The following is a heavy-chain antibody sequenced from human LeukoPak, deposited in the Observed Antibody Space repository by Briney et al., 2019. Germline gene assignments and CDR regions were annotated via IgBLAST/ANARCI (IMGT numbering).Heavy chain of an antibody. CDR1: GYTFTGYY. CDR2: INPKSGGT. CDR3: AISTSPYVIEVWTNGPLDY. Sequence: ASVKVSCKASGYTFTGYYMHWVRQAPGQGLEWMGRINPKSGGTNYAQEFQGRVTMTRDTSINTAYMELSRVRSDDTAVYYCAISTSPYVIEVWTNGPLDYWGQGTLVTISS. D-gene: IGHD3-22*01. V-gene: IGHV1-2*06. J-gene: IGHJ4*02.